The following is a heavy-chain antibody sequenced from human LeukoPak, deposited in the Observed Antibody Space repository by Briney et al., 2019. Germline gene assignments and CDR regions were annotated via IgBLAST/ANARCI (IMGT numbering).Heavy chain of an antibody. CDR2: IYSGGST. CDR3: ARGRITIFGVDY. Sequence: GGSLRLSCAASGFTVSSNYMSWVRQAPGKGLEWVSVIYSGGSTYYADSVKGRFTISRDNSKNTLYLQMNSLRAEDTAVYYCARGRITIFGVDYWGQGTLVTVSS. V-gene: IGHV3-53*01. D-gene: IGHD3-3*01. J-gene: IGHJ4*02. CDR1: GFTVSSNY.